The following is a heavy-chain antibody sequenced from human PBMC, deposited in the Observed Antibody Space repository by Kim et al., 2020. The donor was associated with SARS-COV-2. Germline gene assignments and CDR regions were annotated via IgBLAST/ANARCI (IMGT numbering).Heavy chain of an antibody. Sequence: SETLSLTCTVSGGSISSSSYYWGWIRQPPGKGLEWIGSIYYSGSTYYNPSLKSRVTISVDTSKNQFSLKLSSVTAADTAVYYCARGDYGSGSYYNDDYYYSYGMDVWGQGTTVTVSS. CDR2: IYYSGST. D-gene: IGHD3-10*01. CDR3: ARGDYGSGSYYNDDYYYSYGMDV. CDR1: GGSISSSSYY. J-gene: IGHJ6*02. V-gene: IGHV4-39*01.